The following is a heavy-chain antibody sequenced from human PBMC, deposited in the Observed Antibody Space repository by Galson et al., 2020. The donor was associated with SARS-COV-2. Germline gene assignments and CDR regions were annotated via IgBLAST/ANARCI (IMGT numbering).Heavy chain of an antibody. J-gene: IGHJ5*02. CDR2: ISGYNGNT. V-gene: IGHV1-18*01. CDR3: ARAPGYYGLGSGNWFDP. Sequence: ASVKVSCKASGYTFTSYGISWVRQAPGHGLEWMGWISGYNGNTKYAQTFQGRVTMTTDSPTNTGHMELRSLRSDDTAVYYCARAPGYYGLGSGNWFDPWGQGTLVTVSS. CDR1: GYTFTSYG. D-gene: IGHD3-10*01.